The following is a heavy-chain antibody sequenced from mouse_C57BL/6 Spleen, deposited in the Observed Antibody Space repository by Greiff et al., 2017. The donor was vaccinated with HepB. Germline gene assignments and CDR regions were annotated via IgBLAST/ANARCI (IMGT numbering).Heavy chain of an antibody. J-gene: IGHJ1*03. CDR1: GYTFTSYW. D-gene: IGHD2-3*01. V-gene: IGHV1-55*01. CDR3: AREEGYYEYFDV. CDR2: IYPGSGST. Sequence: QVQLQQPGAELVKPGASVKMSCKASGYTFTSYWITWVKQRPGQGLEWIGDIYPGSGSTNYNEKFKSKATLTVDTSSSTAYMQLSSLTSEDSAVYYCAREEGYYEYFDVWGTGTTVTVSS.